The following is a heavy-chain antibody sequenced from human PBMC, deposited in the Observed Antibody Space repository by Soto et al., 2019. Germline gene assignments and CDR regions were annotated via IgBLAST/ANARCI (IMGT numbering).Heavy chain of an antibody. CDR3: ARDSIAAAASFDY. CDR2: IIPIIGTA. V-gene: IGHV1-69*13. J-gene: IGHJ4*02. Sequence: GASVKVSCKASVSTFSNYGISWVRQAPGQGLEWMGGIIPIIGTANYAQKFQGRVTITADESTSTAYMELSSLRSEDTAVYYCARDSIAAAASFDYWGQGTLVTVSS. CDR1: VSTFSNYG. D-gene: IGHD6-13*01.